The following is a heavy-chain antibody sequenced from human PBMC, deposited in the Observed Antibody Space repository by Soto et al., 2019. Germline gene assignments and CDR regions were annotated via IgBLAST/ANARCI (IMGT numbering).Heavy chain of an antibody. V-gene: IGHV1-2*04. CDR3: ARESGGATATLDYYYFYMDV. D-gene: IGHD5-12*01. CDR2: INPNGGVT. CDR1: GDSFNDYY. J-gene: IGHJ6*03. Sequence: VQLVQSGAEVRKPGASVKVSCKSSGDSFNDYYIHWVRQAPGQGLEWMGWINPNGGVTKYAQKFQGWVTMTRDTSIRTGYMELSRLRSDDTAVYYCARESGGATATLDYYYFYMDVWGKGTTVTVSS.